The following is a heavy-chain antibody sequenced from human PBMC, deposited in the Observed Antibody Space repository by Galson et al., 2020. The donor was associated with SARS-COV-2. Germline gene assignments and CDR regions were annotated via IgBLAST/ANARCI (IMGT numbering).Heavy chain of an antibody. V-gene: IGHV4-4*07. J-gene: IGHJ6*02. Sequence: SETLSLTCTVSGGSISSYYWSWIRQPAGKGLEWIGRIYTSGSTHYNPSLKSRVTMSVDTSTNQFSLKLSSVTAADTAVYYCARDVPLRVTSTNYYGMDVWGQGTTVTVSS. CDR2: IYTSGST. D-gene: IGHD2-2*01. CDR1: GGSISSYY. CDR3: ARDVPLRVTSTNYYGMDV.